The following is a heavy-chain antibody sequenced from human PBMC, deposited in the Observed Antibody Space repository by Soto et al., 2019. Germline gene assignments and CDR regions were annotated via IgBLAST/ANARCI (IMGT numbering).Heavy chain of an antibody. D-gene: IGHD4-17*01. V-gene: IGHV3-23*01. Sequence: GGSLRLSCAASGFTFDDYTMHWVRQAPGKGLEWVSAISGSGGSTYHADSVKGRFTISRDNSKNTLYLQMNSLRAEDTAVYYCAKDYGDYGDYWGQGTLVTVSS. J-gene: IGHJ4*02. CDR2: ISGSGGST. CDR3: AKDYGDYGDY. CDR1: GFTFDDYT.